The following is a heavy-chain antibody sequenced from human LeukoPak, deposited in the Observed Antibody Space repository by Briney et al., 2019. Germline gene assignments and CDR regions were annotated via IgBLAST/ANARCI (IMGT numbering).Heavy chain of an antibody. CDR1: GFTFSSYW. D-gene: IGHD3-22*01. J-gene: IGHJ4*02. V-gene: IGHV3-7*01. Sequence: GGSLRLSCAASGFTFSSYWMSWVRQVPGKGLEWVANIKQDGSEKYYVDSVKGRFTISRDNAKNSLYLQMNSLRAEDTAVYYCARANNYDSSGYLDYWGQGTLVTVSS. CDR3: ARANNYDSSGYLDY. CDR2: IKQDGSEK.